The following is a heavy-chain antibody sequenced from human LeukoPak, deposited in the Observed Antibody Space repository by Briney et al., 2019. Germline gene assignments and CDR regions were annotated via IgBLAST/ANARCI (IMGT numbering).Heavy chain of an antibody. D-gene: IGHD6-13*01. CDR1: GGSISSYY. CDR2: IYYSGST. V-gene: IGHV4-59*08. CDR3: ARGCSSSWYTNWFDP. Sequence: SETLSLTCTVSGGSISSYYWSWIRQPPGKGLEWIGYIYYSGSTNYNPSLKSRVTRSVDTSKNQFSLKLSSVTAADTAVYYCARGCSSSWYTNWFDPWGQGTLVAVSS. J-gene: IGHJ5*02.